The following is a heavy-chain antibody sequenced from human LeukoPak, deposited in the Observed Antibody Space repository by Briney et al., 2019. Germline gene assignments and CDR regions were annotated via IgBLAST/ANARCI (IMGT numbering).Heavy chain of an antibody. CDR2: IWYDGSNK. Sequence: GGSLRLSCAASGFTFSSYGMHWVRQAPGKGLEWVAVIWYDGSNKYYADSVKGRFTISRDNSKNTLYLQMNSLRAEDTAVYYCARDEAGGYSYGRFDIWGQGTMVTVSS. CDR1: GFTFSSYG. D-gene: IGHD5-18*01. V-gene: IGHV3-33*01. CDR3: ARDEAGGYSYGRFDI. J-gene: IGHJ3*02.